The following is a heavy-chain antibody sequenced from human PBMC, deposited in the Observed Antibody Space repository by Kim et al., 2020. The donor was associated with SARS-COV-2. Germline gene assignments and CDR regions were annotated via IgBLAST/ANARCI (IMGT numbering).Heavy chain of an antibody. Sequence: SETLSLTCTVSGGSISSSSYYWGRIRQPPGKGLEWIGSIYYSGSTYYNPSLKSCVTISVDTSKNQFSLKLSSVTAADTAVYYCASNFSSYSSVWYKYFCYYGMDVWGQETTVTVSS. D-gene: IGHD6-19*01. J-gene: IGHJ6*02. V-gene: IGHV4-39*01. CDR3: ASNFSSYSSVWYKYFCYYGMDV. CDR2: IYYSGST. CDR1: GGSISSSSYY.